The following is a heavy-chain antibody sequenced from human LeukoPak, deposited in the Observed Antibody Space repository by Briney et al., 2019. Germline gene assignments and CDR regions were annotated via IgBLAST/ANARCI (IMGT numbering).Heavy chain of an antibody. Sequence: GGSLRLSCAASGFTFDDYAMHWVRQAPGKGLEWVSGISWNSGSIGYADSVKGRFTISRDNAKNSPYLQMNSLRAEDTALYYCAKDATMVSAFDIWGQGTMVTVSS. V-gene: IGHV3-9*01. CDR2: ISWNSGSI. CDR3: AKDATMVSAFDI. J-gene: IGHJ3*02. D-gene: IGHD4/OR15-4a*01. CDR1: GFTFDDYA.